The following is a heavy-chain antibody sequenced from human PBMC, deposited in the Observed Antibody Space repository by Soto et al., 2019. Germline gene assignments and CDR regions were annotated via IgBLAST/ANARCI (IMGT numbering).Heavy chain of an antibody. Sequence: ESGGGVVQPGRSLRLSCAASGFTFSSYGMHWVRQAPGKGLEWVAVIWYDGSNKYYADSVKGRFTISRDNSKNTLYLQMNSLRAEDTAVYYCAREAPAYDSSGYYYVPDYWGQGTLVTVSS. J-gene: IGHJ4*02. D-gene: IGHD3-22*01. V-gene: IGHV3-33*01. CDR2: IWYDGSNK. CDR1: GFTFSSYG. CDR3: AREAPAYDSSGYYYVPDY.